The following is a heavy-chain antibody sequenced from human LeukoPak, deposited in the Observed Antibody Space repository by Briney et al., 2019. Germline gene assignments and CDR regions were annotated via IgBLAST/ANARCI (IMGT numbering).Heavy chain of an antibody. J-gene: IGHJ4*02. D-gene: IGHD3-22*01. Sequence: SETLSLTCTVSGGSISSSSYYWGWIRQPPGKGLEWIGSIYCSGSTYYNPSLKSRVTISVDTSKNQFSLKLSSVTAADTAVYYCAREEDGGIPSADYYDSSGFDYWGQGALVTVSS. CDR2: IYCSGST. CDR3: AREEDGGIPSADYYDSSGFDY. V-gene: IGHV4-39*02. CDR1: GGSISSSSYY.